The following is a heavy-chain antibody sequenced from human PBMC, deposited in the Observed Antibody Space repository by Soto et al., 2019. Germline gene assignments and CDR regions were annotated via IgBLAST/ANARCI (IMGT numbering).Heavy chain of an antibody. D-gene: IGHD6-19*01. CDR2: INPNSGGT. J-gene: IGHJ6*02. Sequence: GASVKVSCKASGYSFAGYYIHWVRQAPGQGLEWMGWINPNSGGTNYAQKFQGWVTMTRDTSISTAYMELSRLRSDDTAVYYCAREGGYSSGYESQYYYYYGMDVWGQGTTVTVSS. CDR3: AREGGYSSGYESQYYYYYGMDV. CDR1: GYSFAGYY. V-gene: IGHV1-2*04.